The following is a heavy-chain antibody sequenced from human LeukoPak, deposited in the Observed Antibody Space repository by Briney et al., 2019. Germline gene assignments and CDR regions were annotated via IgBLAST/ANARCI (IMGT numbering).Heavy chain of an antibody. V-gene: IGHV4-34*01. J-gene: IGHJ4*02. CDR1: GGSFSGYY. Sequence: PSETLSLTCAVYGGSFSGYYWSWIRQPPGKGLEWIGSIYYSGSTYYNPSLKSRVTISVDTSKNQFSLKLSSVTAADTAVYYCARQGGSYYHFDYWGQGTLVTVSS. CDR2: IYYSGST. CDR3: ARQGGSYYHFDY. D-gene: IGHD1-26*01.